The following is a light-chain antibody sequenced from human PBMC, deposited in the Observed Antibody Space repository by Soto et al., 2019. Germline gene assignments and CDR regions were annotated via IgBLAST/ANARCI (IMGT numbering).Light chain of an antibody. Sequence: QSALTQPASVSGSPGQSITISCTGTSSDVGGYNYVSWYQQHPDKAPKLMIYEVSNRPSGVSNRFSGSKSGNTASLTISGLQAEDEADYYCSSYRGGSTPNGVFGGGTKLTVL. CDR1: SSDVGGYNY. J-gene: IGLJ3*02. V-gene: IGLV2-14*01. CDR3: SSYRGGSTPNGV. CDR2: EVS.